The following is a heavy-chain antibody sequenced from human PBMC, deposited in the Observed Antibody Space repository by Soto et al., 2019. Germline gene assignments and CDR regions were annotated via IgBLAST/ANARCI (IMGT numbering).Heavy chain of an antibody. Sequence: PSQTLSATSAISWASVSSSIAACNCIRQSPSRGLEWLGRTYYRSKWYNDYAVSVKSRITINPDTSKNQFSLQLNSVTPEDTAVYYCARQDTPSSSSFPYFDYWGQGTLVTVPS. D-gene: IGHD6-6*01. V-gene: IGHV6-1*01. CDR3: ARQDTPSSSSFPYFDY. J-gene: IGHJ4*02. CDR2: TYYRSKWYN. CDR1: WASVSSSIAA.